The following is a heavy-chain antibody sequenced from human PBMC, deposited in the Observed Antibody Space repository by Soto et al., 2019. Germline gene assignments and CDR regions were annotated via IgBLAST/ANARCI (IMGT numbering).Heavy chain of an antibody. J-gene: IGHJ3*02. D-gene: IGHD6-13*01. CDR3: ARVIAAAGKDDAFDI. CDR1: GFTFSDYY. CDR2: ISSSGSTI. Sequence: GGSLRLSCAASGFTFSDYYMSWIRQAPGKGLEWVSYISSSGSTIYYADSVKGRFTISRDNAKNSLYLQMNSLRAEDTAVYYCARVIAAAGKDDAFDIWGQGTMVTVSS. V-gene: IGHV3-11*01.